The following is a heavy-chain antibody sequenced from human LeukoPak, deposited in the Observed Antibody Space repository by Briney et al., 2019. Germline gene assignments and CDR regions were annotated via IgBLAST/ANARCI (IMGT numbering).Heavy chain of an antibody. D-gene: IGHD6-19*01. J-gene: IGHJ4*02. V-gene: IGHV4-38-2*02. Sequence: SETLSLTCTVSGYSISSGYYWGWIRQPPGKGLEWIGSIYYSGSTYYNPSLKSRVTISVDTSKNQFSLKLSSVTAADTAVYYCAVSPGGAVAVFDYWGQGTLVTVSS. CDR2: IYYSGST. CDR1: GYSISSGYY. CDR3: AVSPGGAVAVFDY.